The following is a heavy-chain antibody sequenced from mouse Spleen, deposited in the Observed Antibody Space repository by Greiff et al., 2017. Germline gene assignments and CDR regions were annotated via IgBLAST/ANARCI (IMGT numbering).Heavy chain of an antibody. J-gene: IGHJ2*01. CDR2: ISNSGGST. V-gene: IGHV5-12-1*01. CDR3: ARAYYSNRYYFDY. D-gene: IGHD2-5*01. Sequence: EVQLVESGGGLVKLGGSLKLSCAASGFTFSSYYMSWVRQTPEKRLEWVATISNSGGSTYYPDSVKDRFTISRDNAKNTLYLQMSSLNSEDTAVYYCARAYYSNRYYFDYWGQGTTLTVSS. CDR1: GFTFSSYY.